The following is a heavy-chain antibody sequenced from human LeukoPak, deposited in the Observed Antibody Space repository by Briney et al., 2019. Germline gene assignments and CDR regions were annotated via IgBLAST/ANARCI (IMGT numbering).Heavy chain of an antibody. J-gene: IGHJ4*02. CDR1: VGSILMYY. Sequence: PSKPLSLTCTLAVGSILMYYWNWIRQSLGMGLHWIGLIYYLRITNYNLSLKGRVAISVHTSKIQFFLTLSSVPAADTVVYYCARHTSGGAGIYGSGWYGYYFDYWAQGTLVTVSS. CDR3: ARHTSGGAGIYGSGWYGYYFDY. D-gene: IGHD6-19*01. V-gene: IGHV4-59*08. CDR2: IYYLRIT.